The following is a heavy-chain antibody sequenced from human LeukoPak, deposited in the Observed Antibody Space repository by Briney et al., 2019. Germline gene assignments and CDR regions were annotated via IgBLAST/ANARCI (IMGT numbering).Heavy chain of an antibody. Sequence: PGGSLRLSCSASGFTFNDYTMHWVRQAPGKGLEYVSAIRSDGYSAYYGDSVKGRFATSRDNPKNTLYLQMSSLRPEDTAVYYCVKGGPYISGCPDYWGQGTLVTVSS. J-gene: IGHJ4*02. V-gene: IGHV3-64D*06. CDR2: IRSDGYSA. D-gene: IGHD6-19*01. CDR1: GFTFNDYT. CDR3: VKGGPYISGCPDY.